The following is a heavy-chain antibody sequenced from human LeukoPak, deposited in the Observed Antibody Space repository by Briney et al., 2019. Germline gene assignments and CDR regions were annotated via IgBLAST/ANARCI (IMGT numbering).Heavy chain of an antibody. J-gene: IGHJ4*02. V-gene: IGHV3-23*01. Sequence: PGGSLRLSCAAPGFTFSSYAMSWVRQAPGKGLEWVSAISGSGGSTYYADSVKGRFTISRDNSKNTLYLQMNSLRAEDTAVYYCAKDSVGYCSSTSCYYFWSSFLYYFDYWGQGTLVTVSS. CDR1: GFTFSSYA. CDR2: ISGSGGST. CDR3: AKDSVGYCSSTSCYYFWSSFLYYFDY. D-gene: IGHD2-2*01.